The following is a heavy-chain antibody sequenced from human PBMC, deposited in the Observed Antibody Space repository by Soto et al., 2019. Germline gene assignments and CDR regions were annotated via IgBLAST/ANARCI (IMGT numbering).Heavy chain of an antibody. Sequence: QVQLVQSGAEVKKPGSSVKVSCKASGGTFSSYAISWVRQAPGQGLEWMGGIIPIFGTANYAQKFRGRVTITADESTSTAYMELSSLRSEDTAVYYCAGGGVVVPAAPINQNWFDPWGQGTLVTVSS. J-gene: IGHJ5*02. CDR3: AGGGVVVPAAPINQNWFDP. D-gene: IGHD2-2*01. CDR2: IIPIFGTA. CDR1: GGTFSSYA. V-gene: IGHV1-69*01.